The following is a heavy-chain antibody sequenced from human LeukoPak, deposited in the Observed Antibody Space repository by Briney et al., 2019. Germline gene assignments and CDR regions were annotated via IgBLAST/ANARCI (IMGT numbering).Heavy chain of an antibody. CDR2: VIRDGSFT. CDR3: VRDGDDFNFDY. J-gene: IGHJ4*02. CDR1: GFTFDDYG. V-gene: IGHV3-74*01. Sequence: PGGSLRLSCAASGFTFDDYGMSWVRQAPGKGLELVSRVIRDGSFTNYADSVKGRFTISRDNAKNTLYLQMSSLRAEDTAVYFCVRDGDDFNFDYWGQGSLVTVSS. D-gene: IGHD5-24*01.